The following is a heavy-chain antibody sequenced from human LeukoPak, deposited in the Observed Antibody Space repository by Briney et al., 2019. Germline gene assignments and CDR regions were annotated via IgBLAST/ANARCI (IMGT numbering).Heavy chain of an antibody. CDR3: ARPALYCSSTVCPPYMDV. CDR2: IYPGDSDT. CDR1: GYIFTNYW. Sequence: GESLKISCKGSGYIFTNYWIGWVRQMPGKGLEWMGIIYPGDSDTRYSPSFQGQVTISADKSISTAYLQWGSLKASDTATYYCARPALYCSSTVCPPYMDVWGKGTTVTVSS. J-gene: IGHJ6*03. V-gene: IGHV5-51*01. D-gene: IGHD2-2*01.